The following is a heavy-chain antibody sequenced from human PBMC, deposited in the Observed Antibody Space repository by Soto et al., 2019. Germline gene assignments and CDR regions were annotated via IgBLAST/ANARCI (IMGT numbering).Heavy chain of an antibody. CDR3: AREIAVAVKTSDVFDS. J-gene: IGHJ3*02. D-gene: IGHD6-19*01. Sequence: QVQLVQSGAEVKKPGSSVKVSCKASGGTFNTYTISWVRQAPGQGLEWMGRIIPILGIAKYAQQFQGRVTITADKSTSLAYMGLSSLRSADTAVYYCAREIAVAVKTSDVFDSLCQGTMVTVSS. CDR1: GGTFNTYT. V-gene: IGHV1-69*02. CDR2: IIPILGIA.